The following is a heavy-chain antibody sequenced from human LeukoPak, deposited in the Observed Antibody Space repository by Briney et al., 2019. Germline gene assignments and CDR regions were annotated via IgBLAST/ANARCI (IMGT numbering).Heavy chain of an antibody. CDR2: IYYSGST. V-gene: IGHV4-59*01. Sequence: KPSETLSLTCTVSGGSISSYYWSWIRQPPGKGLEWIGYIYYSGSTNYNPSLKSRVTISVDTSKNQFSLKLSPVTAADTAVYYCARVRQGAFDIWGQGTMVTVSS. CDR1: GGSISSYY. J-gene: IGHJ3*02. CDR3: ARVRQGAFDI. D-gene: IGHD3-10*01.